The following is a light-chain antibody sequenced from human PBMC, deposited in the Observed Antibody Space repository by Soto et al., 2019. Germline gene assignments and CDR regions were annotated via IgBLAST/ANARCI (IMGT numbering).Light chain of an antibody. CDR1: QSISRY. CDR3: QHSYTSPPWT. CDR2: AAS. Sequence: DLQMTQSPSSVSASAGDRVTITCRASQSISRYLNWYQQKPGKAPKLLIYAASTLQSGVPSRFSGSGSETDFTLTISSLQPEDYATYYCQHSYTSPPWTFGQGTKVEIK. J-gene: IGKJ1*01. V-gene: IGKV1-39*01.